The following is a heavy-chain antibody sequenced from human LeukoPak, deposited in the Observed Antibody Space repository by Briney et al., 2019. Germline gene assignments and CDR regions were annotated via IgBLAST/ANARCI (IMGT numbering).Heavy chain of an antibody. CDR2: IYYSGST. CDR1: GGSISSYY. CDR3: ARAHLFIYSNYPYYYYYMDV. Sequence: SETLSLTCTVSGGSISSYYWSWIRQPPGKGLEWIGYIYYSGSTNYNPSLKSRVTISVDTSKNQFSLKLSSVNAPDTAVYYCARAHLFIYSNYPYYYYYMDVWGKGTTVTVSS. V-gene: IGHV4-59*01. J-gene: IGHJ6*03. D-gene: IGHD4-11*01.